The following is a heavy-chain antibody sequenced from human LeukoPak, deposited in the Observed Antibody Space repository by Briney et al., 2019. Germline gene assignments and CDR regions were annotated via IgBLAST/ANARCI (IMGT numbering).Heavy chain of an antibody. J-gene: IGHJ4*02. CDR2: ITGSSSYI. CDR1: GFSFRSYS. Sequence: GGSLRLSCAASGFSFRSYSMDWDRQAPGKGLEWVSSITGSSSYISYADSVKGRFTISRDNAENSLFLQMNSLRPEDTAVYFCARDRLEGGETFDSWGQGTLVTVSS. CDR3: ARDRLEGGETFDS. D-gene: IGHD1-1*01. V-gene: IGHV3-21*01.